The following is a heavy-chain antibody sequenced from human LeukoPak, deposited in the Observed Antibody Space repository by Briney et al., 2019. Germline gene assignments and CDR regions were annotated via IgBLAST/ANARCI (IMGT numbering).Heavy chain of an antibody. D-gene: IGHD6-19*01. Sequence: GGSLRLSCAASGFTFSSYWMSWVRQAPGKGLEWVANIKQDGSEEYYVDSVKGRFTISRDNAKNSLYLQMNSLRAEDTAVFYCAREQWLEPGDYWGQGTLVTVSS. CDR1: GFTFSSYW. J-gene: IGHJ4*02. CDR3: AREQWLEPGDY. CDR2: IKQDGSEE. V-gene: IGHV3-7*03.